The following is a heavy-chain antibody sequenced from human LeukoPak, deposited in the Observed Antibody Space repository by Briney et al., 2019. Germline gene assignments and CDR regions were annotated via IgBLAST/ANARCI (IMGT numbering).Heavy chain of an antibody. J-gene: IGHJ4*02. CDR3: ARVRYALFDY. Sequence: SQTLSLICAISGDSVSSNSVAWNWIRRSPSRGLEWLGRTYYRSKWYNDSAVSVKSRITINPDTSKNQFSLQLNSVTPEDTAVYYCARVRYALFDYWGQGTLVTVSS. V-gene: IGHV6-1*01. CDR2: TYYRSKWYN. D-gene: IGHD3-16*01. CDR1: GDSVSSNSVA.